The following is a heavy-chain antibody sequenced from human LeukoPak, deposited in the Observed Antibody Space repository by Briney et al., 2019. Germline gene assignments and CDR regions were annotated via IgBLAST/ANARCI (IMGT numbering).Heavy chain of an antibody. CDR1: GGSFSGYY. CDR2: INHSGST. Sequence: SETLSLTCAVYGGSFSGYYWSWIRQPPGKGLEWIGEINHSGSTNYNPSLKSRVTISVDTSKNQFSLKLSSVTAADTAVYYCARQGGQLVREGFDYWGQGTLVTVSS. J-gene: IGHJ4*02. D-gene: IGHD6-6*01. CDR3: ARQGGQLVREGFDY. V-gene: IGHV4-34*01.